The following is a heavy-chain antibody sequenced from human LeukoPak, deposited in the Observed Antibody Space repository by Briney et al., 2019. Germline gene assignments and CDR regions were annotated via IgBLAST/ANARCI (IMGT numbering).Heavy chain of an antibody. D-gene: IGHD6-19*01. CDR1: GYTFTGYY. CDR2: INPNSGGT. CDR3: ARFPLGQWLGSDY. V-gene: IGHV1-2*02. J-gene: IGHJ4*02. Sequence: ASVKVSCKASGYTFTGYYMHWVRQAPGQGLEWMGWINPNSGGTNYAQKFQGRVTMTRDTSISTAYMELSRLRSDDTAVYYCARFPLGQWLGSDYWGQGTLVTVSS.